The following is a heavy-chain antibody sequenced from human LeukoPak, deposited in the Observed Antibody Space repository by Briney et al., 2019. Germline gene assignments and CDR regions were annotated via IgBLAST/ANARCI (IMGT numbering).Heavy chain of an antibody. CDR2: IYHSGRT. D-gene: IGHD6-13*01. J-gene: IGHJ4*02. CDR1: GYSISSGYY. Sequence: PSETLSLTCTVSGYSISSGYYWGWIRQPPGKGLEWIENIYHSGRTYYNPSLKSRVSISIDTSKNQLSLKVSSVTAADTAVYYCASTGYSSSWYEGQIDYWGQGTLVTVSS. CDR3: ASTGYSSSWYEGQIDY. V-gene: IGHV4-38-2*02.